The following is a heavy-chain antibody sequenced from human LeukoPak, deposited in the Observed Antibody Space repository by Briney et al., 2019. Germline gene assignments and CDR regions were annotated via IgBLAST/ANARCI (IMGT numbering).Heavy chain of an antibody. CDR3: ARVAVAGTVDY. V-gene: IGHV4-61*01. CDR2: IYYTGST. CDR1: GGSVSSGSYY. D-gene: IGHD6-19*01. J-gene: IGHJ4*02. Sequence: SETLSLTCTVSGGSVSSGSYYWSWIRQPPGKGLEWIGYIYYTGSTNYNPSLKSRVTISVDTSKNQFSLKLSSLTAADTAVYYCARVAVAGTVDYWGQGTLVTVSS.